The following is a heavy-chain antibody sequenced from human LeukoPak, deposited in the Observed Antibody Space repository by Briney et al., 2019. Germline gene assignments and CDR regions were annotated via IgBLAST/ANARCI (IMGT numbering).Heavy chain of an antibody. CDR2: IYGGGDT. CDR1: GFTVSGNY. J-gene: IGHJ4*02. Sequence: PGESLRLSCAASGFTVSGNYMSWVRQAPGKGLEWVSFIYGGGDTYYADSVRTRFTISRDNSENTLYLQMNSLRAEDTAVYYCARGERFGDLGYWGQGTLVTVSS. V-gene: IGHV3-66*01. CDR3: ARGERFGDLGY. D-gene: IGHD3-10*01.